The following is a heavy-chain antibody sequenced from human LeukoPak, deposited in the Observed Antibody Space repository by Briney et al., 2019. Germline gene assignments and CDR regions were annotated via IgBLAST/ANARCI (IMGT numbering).Heavy chain of an antibody. Sequence: GGSLRLSCAASGFTFSDHYMDWVRQAPGKGLEWVGRSKNKANTYTTQYAAPVKGRFTISRDDSKNSLYLQLNSLKTEDTAVYYCTRSWGGTITSPGYWGQGTLVTVSS. CDR1: GFTFSDHY. CDR2: SKNKANTYTT. J-gene: IGHJ4*02. D-gene: IGHD1-14*01. CDR3: TRSWGGTITSPGY. V-gene: IGHV3-72*01.